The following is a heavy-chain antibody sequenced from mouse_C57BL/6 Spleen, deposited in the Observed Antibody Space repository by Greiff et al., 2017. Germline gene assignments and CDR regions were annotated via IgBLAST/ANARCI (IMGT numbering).Heavy chain of an antibody. Sequence: EVQLQQSGPELVKPGASVKISCKASGYTFTDYYMNWVQQSHGKSLEWIGDINPNNGGTSYNQKFKGKATLTVDKSSSTAYMELRSLTSEDSAVYYCARYYDYDEVYWGQGTTLTVSS. D-gene: IGHD2-4*01. V-gene: IGHV1-26*01. CDR2: INPNNGGT. J-gene: IGHJ2*01. CDR3: ARYYDYDEVY. CDR1: GYTFTDYY.